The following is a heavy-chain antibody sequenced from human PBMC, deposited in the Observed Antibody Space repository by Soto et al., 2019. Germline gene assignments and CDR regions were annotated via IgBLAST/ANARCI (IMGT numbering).Heavy chain of an antibody. CDR3: ARGGASSKWLDP. J-gene: IGHJ5*02. Sequence: SETLSLTCAVSVDSFNDYYWSWIRQAPGKGLEWIGNIFYSGNTYYNPSLKSRVTISVDTSKNQFSLKLSSVTAADTAVYYCARGGASSKWLDPCGQGTLVTVSS. CDR1: VDSFNDYY. V-gene: IGHV4-59*01. CDR2: IFYSGNT.